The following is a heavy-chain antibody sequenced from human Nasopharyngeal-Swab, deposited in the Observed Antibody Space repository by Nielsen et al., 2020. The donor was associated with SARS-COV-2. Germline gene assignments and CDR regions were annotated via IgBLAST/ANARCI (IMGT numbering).Heavy chain of an antibody. CDR3: ARHEGAGSGSFFDY. V-gene: IGHV4-39*01. D-gene: IGHD3-10*01. Sequence: WIRQPPGKGLEWIGSIYYSGSTYYNPSLKSRVTISVDTSKNQFSLKLSSVPAADTAVYYCARHEGAGSGSFFDYWGQGTLVTVSS. J-gene: IGHJ4*02. CDR2: IYYSGST.